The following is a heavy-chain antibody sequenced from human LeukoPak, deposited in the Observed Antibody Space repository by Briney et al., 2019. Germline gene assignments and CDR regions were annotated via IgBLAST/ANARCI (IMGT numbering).Heavy chain of an antibody. D-gene: IGHD3-10*01. J-gene: IGHJ4*02. CDR1: GFTVSSNY. V-gene: IGHV3-66*01. Sequence: GGSLRLSCAASGFTVSSNYMSWVRQAPGKGLEWVSVIYSGGSTYYADSVKGRFTISRDNSKNTLYLQMNSLRAEDTAVYYCARDCKGFGESYPFDYWGQGTLVTVSS. CDR2: IYSGGST. CDR3: ARDCKGFGESYPFDY.